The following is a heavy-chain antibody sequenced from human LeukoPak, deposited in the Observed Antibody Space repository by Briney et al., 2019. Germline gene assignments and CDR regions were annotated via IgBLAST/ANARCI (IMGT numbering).Heavy chain of an antibody. V-gene: IGHV3-23*01. D-gene: IGHD5-24*01. CDR2: IVGSGGTT. CDR3: AKDREATYLWGFLDY. Sequence: GGSLRLSCAASGFTFSTYAMSWVRQAPGKGLEWVSAIVGSGGTTYYADFVKGRFTISRDNSRNTLHLQMSSLRAEDTAIYYCAKDREATYLWGFLDYWGQGTLVTVSS. J-gene: IGHJ4*02. CDR1: GFTFSTYA.